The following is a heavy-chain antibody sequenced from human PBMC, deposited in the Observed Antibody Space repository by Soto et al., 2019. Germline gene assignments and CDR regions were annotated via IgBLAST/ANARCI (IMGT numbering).Heavy chain of an antibody. D-gene: IGHD7-27*01. J-gene: IGHJ4*02. CDR2: IYDGGRT. CDR3: ARGPSGDKVDS. CDR1: GGSISTVDYW. V-gene: IGHV4-30-4*01. Sequence: QVQLQESGPGLVKPSQTLSLTCTVSGGSISTVDYWWSWIRQSPDMGLEWIGHIYDGGRTYNNPSLETRVTMPADTSKSQLPLMFSAVSAADTAVYYGARGPSGDKVDSWGQGTLVTVSS.